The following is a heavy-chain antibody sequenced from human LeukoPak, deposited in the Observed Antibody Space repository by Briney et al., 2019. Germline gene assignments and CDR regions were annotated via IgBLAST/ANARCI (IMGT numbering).Heavy chain of an antibody. Sequence: GGSLRLSCAASGFTVSSKYMTWVRQAPGKGLEWVSAIYIDGRTFYPDSAKGRFTISRDSSKNSLYLQMNSLRVEDTAVYYCARDTDGFESGYGYYYYHGMDVWGQGTTVTVSS. V-gene: IGHV3-66*01. D-gene: IGHD3-3*01. J-gene: IGHJ6*02. CDR2: IYIDGRT. CDR1: GFTVSSKY. CDR3: ARDTDGFESGYGYYYYHGMDV.